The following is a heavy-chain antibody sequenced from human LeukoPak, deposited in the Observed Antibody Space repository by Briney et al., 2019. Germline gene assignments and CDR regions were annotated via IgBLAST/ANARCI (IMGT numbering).Heavy chain of an antibody. Sequence: PGGSLRLSCAASGFTFSSYWMSWVRQAPGKGLEWVSAISGGGGSTYYADSVKGRFTISRDNSKNTLYLQMNRLRAEDTAVYYCAKDRYYASGSSYGNAFDIWGQGTMVTVSS. D-gene: IGHD3-10*01. V-gene: IGHV3-23*01. CDR1: GFTFSSYW. J-gene: IGHJ3*02. CDR2: ISGGGGST. CDR3: AKDRYYASGSSYGNAFDI.